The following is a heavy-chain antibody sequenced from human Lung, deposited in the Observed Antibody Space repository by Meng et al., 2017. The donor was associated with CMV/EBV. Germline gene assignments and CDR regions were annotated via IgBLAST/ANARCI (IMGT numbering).Heavy chain of an antibody. CDR3: ARVEVGITSGDY. CDR2: ISAYNGNT. V-gene: IGHV1-18*01. D-gene: IGHD1-26*01. Sequence: QAQWVQSGGEVKKPGASLKVPCKAAGYTFTNYGITWGRQAPGQGLEWMGWISAYNGNTNYAQTLQGRVTMTTDTSTSTAYMELRSLRSDDTAVYYCARVEVGITSGDYWGQGTLVTVSS. J-gene: IGHJ4*02. CDR1: GYTFTNYG.